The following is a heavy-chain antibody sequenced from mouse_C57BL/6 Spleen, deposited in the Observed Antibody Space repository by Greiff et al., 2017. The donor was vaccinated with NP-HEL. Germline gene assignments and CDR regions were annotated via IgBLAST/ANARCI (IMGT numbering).Heavy chain of an antibody. Sequence: QVQLQQSGAELVKPGASVKLSCKASGYTFTSYWMHWVKQRPGQGLEWIGMIHPNSGSTNYNEKFKSKATLTVDKSSSTAYMQLSSLTSEDSAVYYCARFGLSYYFDYWGQGTTLTVSS. CDR3: ARFGLSYYFDY. V-gene: IGHV1-64*01. CDR1: GYTFTSYW. CDR2: IHPNSGST. D-gene: IGHD1-1*02. J-gene: IGHJ2*01.